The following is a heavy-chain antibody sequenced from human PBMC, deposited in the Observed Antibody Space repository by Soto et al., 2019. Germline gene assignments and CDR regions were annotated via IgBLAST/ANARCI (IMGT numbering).Heavy chain of an antibody. CDR3: AKAYYDFWSGYHSNWFDP. Sequence: LRLSCAASGFTFSSYAMSWVRQAPGKGLEWVSAISGSGGSTYYADSVKGRFTISRDNSKNTLYLQMNSLRVEDTAVYYCAKAYYDFWSGYHSNWFDPWGQGTLVTVSS. CDR1: GFTFSSYA. J-gene: IGHJ5*02. D-gene: IGHD3-3*01. V-gene: IGHV3-23*01. CDR2: ISGSGGST.